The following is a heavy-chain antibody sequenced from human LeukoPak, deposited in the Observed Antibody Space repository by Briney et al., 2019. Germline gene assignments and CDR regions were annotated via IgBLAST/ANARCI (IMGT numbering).Heavy chain of an antibody. V-gene: IGHV4-39*07. CDR3: ATAAGGYNWFDP. CDR2: IYYSGST. J-gene: IGHJ5*02. Sequence: SETLSLTCTVSGGSISSSSYYWGWIRQPPGKGLEWIGSIYYSGSTYYNPSLKSRVTISADTSKNQFSLKLSSVTAADTAVYYCATAAGGYNWFDPWGQGTLVTVSS. D-gene: IGHD2-15*01. CDR1: GGSISSSSYY.